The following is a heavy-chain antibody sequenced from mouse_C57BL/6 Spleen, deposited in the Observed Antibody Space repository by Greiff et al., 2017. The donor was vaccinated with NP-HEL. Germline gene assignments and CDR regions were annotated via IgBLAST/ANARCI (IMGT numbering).Heavy chain of an antibody. V-gene: IGHV1-81*01. D-gene: IGHD2-4*01. CDR2: IYPRSGNT. Sequence: QVQLKESGAELARPGASVKLSCKASGYTFTSYGISWVKQRTGQGLEWIGEIYPRSGNTYYNEKFKGKATLTADKSSSTAYMELRSLTSEDSAVYFCASGGDDYDVDYWGQGTTLTVSS. CDR1: GYTFTSYG. CDR3: ASGGDDYDVDY. J-gene: IGHJ2*01.